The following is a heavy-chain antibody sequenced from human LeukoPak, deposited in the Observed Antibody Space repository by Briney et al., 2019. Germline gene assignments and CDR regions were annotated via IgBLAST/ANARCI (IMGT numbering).Heavy chain of an antibody. V-gene: IGHV3-23*01. J-gene: IGHJ3*02. D-gene: IGHD1-26*01. CDR1: GFTFSNYA. CDR2: ISGSGGST. Sequence: PGGSLRLSCAASGFTFSNYAMSWVRQAPGKGLEWVAGISGSGGSTYYGDSVKGRFTISRDNSKNTLYLQMTSLRAEDTAVYYCAKDRRVGATKGLGAFDKWGQGTMVIVSS. CDR3: AKDRRVGATKGLGAFDK.